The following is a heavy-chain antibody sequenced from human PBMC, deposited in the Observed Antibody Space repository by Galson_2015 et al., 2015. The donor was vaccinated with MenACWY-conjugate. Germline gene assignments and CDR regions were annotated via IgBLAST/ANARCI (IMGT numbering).Heavy chain of an antibody. CDR3: ARHRYYYVGDCFDY. V-gene: IGHV3-11*06. CDR1: GFTFSDYY. Sequence: SLRLSCAASGFTFSDYYMSWIRQAPGKGLEWVSYISSSSYTNYADSVKGRFTISRDNAKNSLYLQMNSLRAEDTAVYYCARHRYYYVGDCFDYWGQGTLVTVSS. J-gene: IGHJ4*02. CDR2: ISSSSYT. D-gene: IGHD3-22*01.